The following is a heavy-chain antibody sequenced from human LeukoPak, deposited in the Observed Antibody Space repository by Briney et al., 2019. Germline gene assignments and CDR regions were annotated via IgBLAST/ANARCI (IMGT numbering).Heavy chain of an antibody. CDR2: IYDSGSS. V-gene: IGHV4-59*01. CDR1: GGSIRGYY. Sequence: PSETLSLTCSVSGGSIRGYYWSWIRQPPGKGLEWIGYIYDSGSSKYNPSLKSRVTISVDTSKNQFSLKLRDVTAADTAVYYCARDGRIEAFDIWGQGTMFTVSS. CDR3: ARDGRIEAFDI. J-gene: IGHJ3*02.